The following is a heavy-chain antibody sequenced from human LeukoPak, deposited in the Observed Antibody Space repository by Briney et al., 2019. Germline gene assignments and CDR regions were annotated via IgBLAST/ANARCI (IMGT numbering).Heavy chain of an antibody. CDR1: GGSFSGYY. Sequence: SETLSLTCAVYGGSFSGYYWSWIRQPPGKGLEWIGEINHSGSTNYNPSLKSRVTISVDTSKNQFSLKLSSVTAADTAVYYCASTCYYGSGSYPWGQGTLVTVSS. D-gene: IGHD3-10*01. V-gene: IGHV4-34*01. J-gene: IGHJ5*02. CDR3: ASTCYYGSGSYP. CDR2: INHSGST.